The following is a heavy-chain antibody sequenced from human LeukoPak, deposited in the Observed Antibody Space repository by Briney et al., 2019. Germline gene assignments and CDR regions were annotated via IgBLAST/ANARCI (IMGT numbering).Heavy chain of an antibody. J-gene: IGHJ4*02. D-gene: IGHD2-2*01. CDR2: ISGSGGST. CDR3: AQAGGYCSSTSCFRGY. V-gene: IGHV3-23*01. CDR1: GFTFSSYA. Sequence: GGSLRLSCAASGFTFSSYAMSWVRQAPGKGLEWVSAISGSGGSTNYADSVKGRFTISRDNSKNALYLQMNSLRAEDTAVYHCAQAGGYCSSTSCFRGYWGQGTLVTVSS.